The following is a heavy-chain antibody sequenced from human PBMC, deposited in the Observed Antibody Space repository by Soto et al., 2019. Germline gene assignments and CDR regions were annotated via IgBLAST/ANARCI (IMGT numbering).Heavy chain of an antibody. J-gene: IGHJ6*02. CDR1: GFTFSSYS. CDR3: ARDCGGDCYWGYYYGMDV. D-gene: IGHD2-21*02. CDR2: ISSSSSTI. Sequence: EVQLVESGGGLVQPGGSLRLSCAASGFTFSSYSMNWVRQAPGKGLEWVSYISSSSSTIYYADSVKGRFTISRDNAKNSLYLQMNSLRDEDTAVYYCARDCGGDCYWGYYYGMDVWGQGTTVTVSS. V-gene: IGHV3-48*02.